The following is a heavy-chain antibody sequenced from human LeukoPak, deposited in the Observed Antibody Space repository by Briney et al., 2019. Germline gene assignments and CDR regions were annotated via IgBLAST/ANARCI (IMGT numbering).Heavy chain of an antibody. CDR3: ARGGYYDSSGYYYTFDP. CDR2: IYHSGST. CDR1: GGSISSGGYY. Sequence: PSQTLSLTCTVSGGSISSGGYYWSWIRQPPGKGLEWIGYIYHSGSTYYNPSLKSRVTISVDRSKNQFSLKLSSVTAADTAVYYCARGGYYDSSGYYYTFDPWGQGTLVTVSS. J-gene: IGHJ5*02. D-gene: IGHD3-22*01. V-gene: IGHV4-30-2*01.